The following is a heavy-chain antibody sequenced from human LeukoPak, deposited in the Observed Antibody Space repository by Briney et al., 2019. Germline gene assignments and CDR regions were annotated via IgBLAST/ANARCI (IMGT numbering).Heavy chain of an antibody. CDR3: ARLSGRSNFDS. J-gene: IGHJ4*02. CDR1: GYSFTSYW. CDR2: IFPGDSDI. V-gene: IGHV5-51*01. D-gene: IGHD1-26*01. Sequence: GESLKISCKGSGYSFTSYWIGWVRQMPGKGLEWMGIIFPGDSDIAYSPSFQGHVTISADKSANIAYLEWSSLKASDTAIYYCARLSGRSNFDSWGQGTLVTVSS.